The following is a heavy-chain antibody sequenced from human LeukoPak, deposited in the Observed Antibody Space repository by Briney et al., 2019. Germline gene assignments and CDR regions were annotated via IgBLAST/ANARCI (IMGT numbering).Heavy chain of an antibody. D-gene: IGHD2-2*02. Sequence: SETLSLTCTVSGGSISSSSYYWGWIRQPPGKGLEWIGSIYYSGSTYYNPSLKSRVTISVDTSKNQFSLKLSSVTAADTAVYYCARPGVPAAIPWFDPWGQGTLVTVSS. V-gene: IGHV4-39*01. J-gene: IGHJ5*02. CDR1: GGSISSSSYY. CDR3: ARPGVPAAIPWFDP. CDR2: IYYSGST.